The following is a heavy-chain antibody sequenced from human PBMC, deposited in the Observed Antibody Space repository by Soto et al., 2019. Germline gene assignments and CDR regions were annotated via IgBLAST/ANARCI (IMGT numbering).Heavy chain of an antibody. Sequence: ASVKVSCKASGYTCTGYYMHWVRQAPGQGLEWMGWINPNSGGTNYAQKFQGWVTMTRDTSISTAYMELSRLRSDDTAVYYCAVSQNSSSSDYYYYGMDVWGQGTTVTVSS. V-gene: IGHV1-2*04. CDR2: INPNSGGT. CDR3: AVSQNSSSSDYYYYGMDV. CDR1: GYTCTGYY. J-gene: IGHJ6*02. D-gene: IGHD6-6*01.